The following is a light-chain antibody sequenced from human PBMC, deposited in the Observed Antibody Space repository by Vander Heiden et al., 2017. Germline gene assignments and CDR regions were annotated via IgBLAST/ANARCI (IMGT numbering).Light chain of an antibody. CDR1: QSTSSW. J-gene: IGKJ2*01. Sequence: DIQMTQSPSTLSASVGDRVTITCRASQSTSSWLAWYQQKPGKAPKLLIHKASSLESGVPSRFSGSGSGTEFTLTISSLQPDDFATYYCQQYNSYSRYTFGQGTKLEIK. CDR3: QQYNSYSRYT. V-gene: IGKV1-5*03. CDR2: KAS.